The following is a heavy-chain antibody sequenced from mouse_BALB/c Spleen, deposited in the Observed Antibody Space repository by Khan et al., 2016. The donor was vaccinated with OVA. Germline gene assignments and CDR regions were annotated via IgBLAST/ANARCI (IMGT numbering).Heavy chain of an antibody. CDR3: ARQSYYQYYIMDY. Sequence: VELVESGPGLVAPSQSLSITCTTSGFSLTNYGIHWVRQPPGKGLEWLVEIWSDGSTTNNSLLISRLSISKENSSSHVFLQMHSLQIDDTAMYDCARQSYYQYYIMDYWGQGTSVTVSS. J-gene: IGHJ4*01. CDR1: GFSLTNYG. CDR2: IWSDGST. V-gene: IGHV2-6-1*01. D-gene: IGHD2-10*01.